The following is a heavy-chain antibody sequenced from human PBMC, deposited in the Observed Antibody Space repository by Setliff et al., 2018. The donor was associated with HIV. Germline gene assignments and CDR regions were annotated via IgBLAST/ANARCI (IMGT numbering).Heavy chain of an antibody. CDR2: ISSSGGTT. Sequence: PGGSLRLSCAASGFTFTKYGMAWVRQAPGKGLEWVSIISSSGGTTHYADSVKGRFTISRDNSKNTLYLQLNSLTAGDTALYYCAKGGSSDSGGYYHFDYWGQGTLVTVSS. CDR1: GFTFTKYG. CDR3: AKGGSSDSGGYYHFDY. V-gene: IGHV3-23*01. D-gene: IGHD3-22*01. J-gene: IGHJ4*02.